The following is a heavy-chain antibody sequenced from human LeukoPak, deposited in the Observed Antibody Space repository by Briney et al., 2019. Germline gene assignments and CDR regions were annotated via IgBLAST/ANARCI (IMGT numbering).Heavy chain of an antibody. D-gene: IGHD3-22*01. J-gene: IGHJ6*03. CDR2: ISAYNGNT. V-gene: IGHV1-18*01. Sequence: ASVKVSCKASGYTFTSYGISWVRQAPGQGLEWMGWISAYNGNTNYAQKLQGRVTMTTDTSTSTAYMELRSLSSDDTAVYYCARRQYYFDSSGYSIEGVRDYYYYYMDVWGKGTTVTVSS. CDR1: GYTFTSYG. CDR3: ARRQYYFDSSGYSIEGVRDYYYYYMDV.